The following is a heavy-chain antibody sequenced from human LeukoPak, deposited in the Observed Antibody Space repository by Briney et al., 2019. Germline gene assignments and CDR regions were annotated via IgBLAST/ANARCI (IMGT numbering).Heavy chain of an antibody. CDR3: ARDTSRPRKAFDI. V-gene: IGHV3-48*01. J-gene: IGHJ3*02. CDR1: GFTFSSYS. CDR2: ISSSSSTI. D-gene: IGHD6-25*01. Sequence: GRSLRLSCAASGFTFSSYSMNWVRQAPGKGLEWVSYISSSSSTIYYADSVKGRFTISRDNAKSSLYLQMNSLRAEDTAVYYCARDTSRPRKAFDIWGQGTMVTVSS.